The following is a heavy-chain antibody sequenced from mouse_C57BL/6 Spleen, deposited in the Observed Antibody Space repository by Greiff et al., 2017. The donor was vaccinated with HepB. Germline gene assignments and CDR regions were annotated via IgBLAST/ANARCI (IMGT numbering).Heavy chain of an antibody. CDR2: FYPGSGSI. D-gene: IGHD2-4*01. CDR3: ARHEDRRDDYDDGYYFDY. CDR1: GYTFTEYT. Sequence: QVQLKQSGAELVKPGASVKLSCKASGYTFTEYTIHWVKQRSGQGLEWIGWFYPGSGSIKYNEKFKDKATLTADKSSSTVYIELSRLTSEDSSVYFCARHEDRRDDYDDGYYFDYWGQGTTLTVSS. V-gene: IGHV1-62-2*01. J-gene: IGHJ2*01.